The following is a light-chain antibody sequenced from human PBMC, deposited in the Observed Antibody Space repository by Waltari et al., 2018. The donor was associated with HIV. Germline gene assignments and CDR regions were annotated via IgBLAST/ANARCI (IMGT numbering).Light chain of an antibody. CDR1: ESIGNY. V-gene: IGKV1-39*01. CDR2: TTS. Sequence: DIQMTQSPSSLSASVGDRVTITCRASESIGNYLNWYRQKPGKAPELLIHTTSSLQRGVPSRFSGSRSGTDFTLTISSLQPEDSATYYCQQSYSIHPWTFGQGTKVEIK. J-gene: IGKJ1*01. CDR3: QQSYSIHPWT.